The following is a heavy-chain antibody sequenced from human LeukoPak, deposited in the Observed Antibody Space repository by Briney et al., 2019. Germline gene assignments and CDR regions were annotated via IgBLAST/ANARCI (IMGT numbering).Heavy chain of an antibody. CDR1: GFSFSDYA. CDR3: AKDSGFDYMDS. Sequence: PGGSLRLLCEASGFSFSDYAMTWVRQAPGKGLEWVSSITGLGYSTFYADSVKGRFIISRDNSKKTFYLQMNSLRVEDTATYFCAKDSGFDYMDSWGQGTLVTVSS. V-gene: IGHV3-23*01. J-gene: IGHJ4*02. CDR2: ITGLGYST. D-gene: IGHD5-12*01.